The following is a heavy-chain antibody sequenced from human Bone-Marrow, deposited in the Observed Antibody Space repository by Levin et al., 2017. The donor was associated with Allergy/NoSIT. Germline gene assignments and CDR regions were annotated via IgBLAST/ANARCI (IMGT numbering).Heavy chain of an antibody. Sequence: GGSLRLSCAASGFTFSSYWMSWVRQAPGKGLEWVANIKQDGSEKYYVDSVKGRFTISRDNAKNSLYLQMNSLRAEDTAVYYCARDGSVVVVPAAYGMDGWGQGTTVTVSS. CDR3: ARDGSVVVVPAAYGMDG. V-gene: IGHV3-7*04. D-gene: IGHD2-2*01. CDR1: GFTFSSYW. CDR2: IKQDGSEK. J-gene: IGHJ6*02.